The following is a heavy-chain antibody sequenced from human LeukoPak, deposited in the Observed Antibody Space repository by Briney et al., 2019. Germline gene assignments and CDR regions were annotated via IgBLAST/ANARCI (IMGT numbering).Heavy chain of an antibody. Sequence: ASVKVSCKASGYTFTSYYMHWVRQAPGQGLEWMGIINPSGGSTSYAQKFQGRVTMTTDTSTSTAYMELRSLRSDDTAVYYCARGTHYYGSGAFWGQGTLVTVSS. D-gene: IGHD3-10*01. CDR1: GYTFTSYY. CDR3: ARGTHYYGSGAF. J-gene: IGHJ4*02. CDR2: INPSGGST. V-gene: IGHV1-46*01.